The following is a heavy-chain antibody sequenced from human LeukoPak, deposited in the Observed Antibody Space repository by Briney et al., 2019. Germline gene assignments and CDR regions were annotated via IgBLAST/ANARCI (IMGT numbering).Heavy chain of an antibody. CDR3: ARADSSSWFD. CDR1: GGSISSYY. D-gene: IGHD6-13*01. J-gene: IGHJ4*02. CDR2: IYYSGGT. V-gene: IGHV4-59*01. Sequence: SETLSLTCTVSGGSISSYYWSWIRQPPGKGLEWIGYIYYSGGTNYNPSLKSRVTISADTSKNQFSLKLSSVTAADTAVYYCARADSSSWFDWGQGTLVTVSS.